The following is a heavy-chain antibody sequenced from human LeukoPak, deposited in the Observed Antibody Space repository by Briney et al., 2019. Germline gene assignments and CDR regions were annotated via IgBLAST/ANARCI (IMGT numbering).Heavy chain of an antibody. CDR2: ISGSGGST. CDR3: AKGRRGNGAFIDI. Sequence: GGSLRLSCATSGFTFSSYAMSWVRQAPGKGLEWVSAISGSGGSTYYADSVKGRFTISRDNSKNTLYLQMNSLGAEDTAVYYCAKGRRGNGAFIDIWGQGTMVTVSS. J-gene: IGHJ3*02. V-gene: IGHV3-23*01. D-gene: IGHD1-1*01. CDR1: GFTFSSYA.